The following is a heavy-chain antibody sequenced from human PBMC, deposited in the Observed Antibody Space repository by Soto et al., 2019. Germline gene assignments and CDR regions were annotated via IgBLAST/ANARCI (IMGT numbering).Heavy chain of an antibody. Sequence: GGSLRLSCAASGFTFSSYAMSWVRQAPGKGLEWVSAISGSGGSTYYADSVKGRFTTSRDNSKNTLYLQMNSLGAEDTAVYYCAKDLRGYSGYDWGYWGQGTLVTVSS. CDR3: AKDLRGYSGYDWGY. CDR1: GFTFSSYA. J-gene: IGHJ4*02. CDR2: ISGSGGST. D-gene: IGHD5-12*01. V-gene: IGHV3-23*01.